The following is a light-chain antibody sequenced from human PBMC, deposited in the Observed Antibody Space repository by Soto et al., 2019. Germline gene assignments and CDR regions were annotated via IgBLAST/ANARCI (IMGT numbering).Light chain of an antibody. J-gene: IGKJ2*01. V-gene: IGKV3-15*01. CDR3: QQYNNWLKT. CDR1: QSVYSN. CDR2: AAS. Sequence: EIVMTQSPATLSVSPGERVTLSCRASQSVYSNLAWYQQKPGQAPRLLIYAASTRATGIPARFSGSGSGTDFTLTISSLQSEDFAVYYCQQYNNWLKTFGQGTKLEIK.